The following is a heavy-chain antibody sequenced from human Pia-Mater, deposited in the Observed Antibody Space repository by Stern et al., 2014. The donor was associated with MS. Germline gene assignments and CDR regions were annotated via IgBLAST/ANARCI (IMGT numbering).Heavy chain of an antibody. CDR1: GFTFSRYA. V-gene: IGHV3-30*03. CDR3: VPGSGAFDS. J-gene: IGHJ4*02. Sequence: VQLVESGGGVVQPGRSLRLSCATSGFTFSRYAMHWVRQAPGKGLEWLAVISYDEKNENYADSVRGRFTISRDSSKKTLYLQMNSLRTEDTVVYYCVPGSGAFDSWGQGTLVTVSS. D-gene: IGHD3-10*01. CDR2: ISYDEKNE.